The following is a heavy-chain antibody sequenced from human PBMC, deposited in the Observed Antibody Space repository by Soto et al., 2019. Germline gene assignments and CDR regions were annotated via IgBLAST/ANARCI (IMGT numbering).Heavy chain of an antibody. CDR1: GGTLSSYV. Sequence: GASVKVSCKASGGTLSSYVFTWVRQAPGQGLEWMGGIIPMYGIVNYAQKFQGRVTITADTATSTAYMELSSLRSEDTAVYYCARDLGGCSGGSCRYNWFDPWGQGTL. V-gene: IGHV1-69*10. J-gene: IGHJ5*02. CDR3: ARDLGGCSGGSCRYNWFDP. D-gene: IGHD2-15*01. CDR2: IIPMYGIV.